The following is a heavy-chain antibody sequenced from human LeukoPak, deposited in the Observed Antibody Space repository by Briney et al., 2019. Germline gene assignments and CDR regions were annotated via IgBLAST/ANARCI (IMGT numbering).Heavy chain of an antibody. Sequence: SETLSLTCAVDGGSFSGCYWSWIRQPPGKGLEWIGEINHSGSTNYNPSLKSRVTISVDTSKNQFSLKLSSVTAADTAVYYCARLRVRPRRQYSSSWYGWFDPWGQGTLVTVSS. CDR1: GGSFSGCY. CDR2: INHSGST. J-gene: IGHJ5*02. CDR3: ARLRVRPRRQYSSSWYGWFDP. D-gene: IGHD6-13*01. V-gene: IGHV4-34*01.